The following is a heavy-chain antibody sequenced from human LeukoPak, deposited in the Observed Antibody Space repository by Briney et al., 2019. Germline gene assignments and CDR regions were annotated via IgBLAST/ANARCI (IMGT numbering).Heavy chain of an antibody. CDR3: AREMTTVNLVMRVNDY. CDR2: INPSGGST. Sequence: ASVKVSCKASGYTFTSYYMHWVRQAPGQGLEWMGRINPSGGSTSYAQKFQGRVTMSRDTSTSTVYMELSSLRSEDTAVYYCAREMTTVNLVMRVNDYWGQGTLVTVSS. D-gene: IGHD4-17*01. V-gene: IGHV1-46*01. J-gene: IGHJ4*02. CDR1: GYTFTSYY.